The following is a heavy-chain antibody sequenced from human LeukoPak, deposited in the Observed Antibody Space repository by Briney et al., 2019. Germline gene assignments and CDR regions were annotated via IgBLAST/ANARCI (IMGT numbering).Heavy chain of an antibody. CDR2: ISPDGSGK. CDR3: ANQAYSQFDY. D-gene: IGHD4-11*01. CDR1: GFAFSSYW. V-gene: IGHV3-7*01. J-gene: IGHJ4*02. Sequence: GGSLRLSCVASGFAFSSYWLSWVRQAPGRGLELVANISPDGSGKYCVDSVKGRFAISRDNAKRSLYLQMNSLRAEDTAVYYCANQAYSQFDYWGQGTLVTVSS.